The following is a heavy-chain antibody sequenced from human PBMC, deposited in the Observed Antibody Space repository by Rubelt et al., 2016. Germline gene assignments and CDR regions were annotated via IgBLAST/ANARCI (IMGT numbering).Heavy chain of an antibody. J-gene: IGHJ4*02. Sequence: EVQLVESGGGLVQPGGSQRLSCVVSEFTFETYTMNWVRQAPGKGLEWVSAISRSSDYIFYGDSVRGRFTISRDNAKNSLYLQMNSLRAEDTAVYYWARANWEESYPRSDYWGQGTLVTVSS. V-gene: IGHV3-21*01. D-gene: IGHD1-26*01. CDR1: EFTFETYT. CDR3: ARANWEESYPRSDY. CDR2: ISRSSDYI.